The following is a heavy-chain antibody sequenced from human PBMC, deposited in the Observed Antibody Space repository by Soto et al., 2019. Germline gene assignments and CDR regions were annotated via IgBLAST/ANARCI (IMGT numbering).Heavy chain of an antibody. D-gene: IGHD5-12*01. V-gene: IGHV6-1*01. J-gene: IGHJ6*02. CDR2: TYYRPKWYN. CDR3: ARGDVVATRWGMDV. CDR1: GDSVSSNSAA. Sequence: SQTLSLTCAISGDSVSSNSAAWNWIRQSPSRGLEWLGRTYYRPKWYNDYAVSVKSRITINPDTSKNQFSLQLNSVTPDDTAVYYCARGDVVATRWGMDVWGQGTTVTVSS.